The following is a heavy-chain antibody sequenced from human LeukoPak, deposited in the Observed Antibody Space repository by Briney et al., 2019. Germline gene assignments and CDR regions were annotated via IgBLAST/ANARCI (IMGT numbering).Heavy chain of an antibody. J-gene: IGHJ4*02. CDR1: GFTFSSYA. V-gene: IGHV3-53*01. CDR2: IYSGGST. Sequence: SGGSLRLSCAASGFTFSSYAMSWVRQAPGKGLEWVSVIYSGGSTYYADSVKGRFTISRDNSKNTLYLQMNSLRAEDTAVYYCARDSRGYSGYDYWGQGTLVTVSS. CDR3: ARDSRGYSGYDY. D-gene: IGHD5-12*01.